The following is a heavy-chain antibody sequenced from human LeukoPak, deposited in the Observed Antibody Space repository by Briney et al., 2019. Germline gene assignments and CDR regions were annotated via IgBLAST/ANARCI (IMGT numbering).Heavy chain of an antibody. CDR1: GGSISSRSYY. V-gene: IGHV4-39*01. CDR3: ARSIMTTGVEFDF. Sequence: SETLSLTCTVSGGSISSRSYYWAWIRQPPGKGLEWIGSIYFSGSTYYNPSPKSRVTVSIDTSNNQFSLSLYSVTATDTSVYYCARSIMTTGVEFDFWGQGTLVTVST. J-gene: IGHJ4*02. D-gene: IGHD1-14*01. CDR2: IYFSGST.